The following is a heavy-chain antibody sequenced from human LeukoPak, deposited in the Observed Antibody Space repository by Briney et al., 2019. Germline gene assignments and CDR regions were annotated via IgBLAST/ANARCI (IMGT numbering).Heavy chain of an antibody. J-gene: IGHJ3*02. CDR2: ISSSGSTI. Sequence: GGSLRLSCAASGFTFSSYSMNWVRQAPGKGLEWVSYISSSGSTIYYADSVKGRFTISRDNAKNSLYLQMNSLRAEDTAVYYCARDYDSPLQAFDIWGQGTMVTVSS. V-gene: IGHV3-48*04. CDR3: ARDYDSPLQAFDI. CDR1: GFTFSSYS. D-gene: IGHD3-22*01.